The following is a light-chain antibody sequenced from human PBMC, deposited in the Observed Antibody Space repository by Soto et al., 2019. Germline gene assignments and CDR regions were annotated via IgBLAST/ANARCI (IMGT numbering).Light chain of an antibody. CDR3: SSFTSSSTRV. Sequence: QSALPQSASLSGSPGQSITISCTGTSSDVGAYNYVSWYQQHPGKAPKLIIYDVSNRPSGVSNRFSGSKSGNTASLTISALQAEDEADYYCSSFTSSSTRVFGTGTKVTVL. CDR2: DVS. J-gene: IGLJ1*01. CDR1: SSDVGAYNY. V-gene: IGLV2-14*01.